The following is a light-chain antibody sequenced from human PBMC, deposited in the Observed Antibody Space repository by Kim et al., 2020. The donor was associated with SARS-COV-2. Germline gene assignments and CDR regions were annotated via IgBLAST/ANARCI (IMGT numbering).Light chain of an antibody. J-gene: IGKJ4*01. CDR2: TIS. V-gene: IGKV1-39*01. Sequence: DVQMTQSPTSLSASVGDRVTITCRTSQTIYQFLNWYQQKPGKAPKLLIYTISNLQSGVPSRFSGSGSGTDFTLTISSLQPEDVATYYCQQNSRTPLTFGGGTKADIK. CDR1: QTIYQF. CDR3: QQNSRTPLT.